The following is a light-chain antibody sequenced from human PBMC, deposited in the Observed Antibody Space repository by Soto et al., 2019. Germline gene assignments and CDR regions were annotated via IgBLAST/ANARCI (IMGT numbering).Light chain of an antibody. CDR2: DLS. CDR1: QNINTW. J-gene: IGKJ3*01. Sequence: QMTQSPSTLSASVGDRVTITCRASQNINTWLAWYQQKPGTAPRLLIYDLSTLQSGVPSRFSGSGSGTEFTLTITSLQPDASAIYYCQQYDGYFGPGTKV. V-gene: IGKV1-5*01. CDR3: QQYDGY.